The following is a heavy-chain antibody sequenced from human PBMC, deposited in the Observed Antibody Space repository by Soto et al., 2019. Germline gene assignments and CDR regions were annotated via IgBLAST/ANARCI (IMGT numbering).Heavy chain of an antibody. CDR3: ARADFWSGFYAFEH. CDR2: FYYSGST. J-gene: IGHJ4*02. CDR1: GDSIRSYD. D-gene: IGHD3-3*01. V-gene: IGHV4-59*01. Sequence: SETLSLTCSVSGDSIRSYDWNWMRQTPGKGLEWIGYFYYSGSTNYNPSLNDRVTISADTPKNQFSLRLTSVTAADTAVYYCARADFWSGFYAFEHWGPGLLVTVSS.